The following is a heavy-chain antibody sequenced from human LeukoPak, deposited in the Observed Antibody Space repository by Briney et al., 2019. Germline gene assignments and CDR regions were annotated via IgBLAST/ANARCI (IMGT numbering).Heavy chain of an antibody. CDR3: ARDKNYYDSSGRRKVTDY. Sequence: GGSLRLSCAASGFTFSSYWMSWVRQAPGKGLEWVANIKQDGSEKYYVDSVKGRFTISRDNAKNSLYLRMNSPRAEDTAIYYCARDKNYYDSSGRRKVTDYWGQGTLVTVSS. CDR2: IKQDGSEK. D-gene: IGHD3-22*01. V-gene: IGHV3-7*01. J-gene: IGHJ4*02. CDR1: GFTFSSYW.